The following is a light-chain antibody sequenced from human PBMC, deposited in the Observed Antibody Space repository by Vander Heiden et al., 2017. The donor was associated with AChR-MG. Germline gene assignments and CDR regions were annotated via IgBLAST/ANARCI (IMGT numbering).Light chain of an antibody. CDR1: QSVSRGY. CDR2: DGS. Sequence: ETVLTQSPGTLSFSPGEGATLSCSASQSVSRGYLAWYQQKAGRAPRLLIYDGSSRATGIPDRFRGSGSGTDFTITISRLEPEDFAVYYCQQYSSSPAFGQGTKVEIK. V-gene: IGKV3-20*01. CDR3: QQYSSSPA. J-gene: IGKJ1*01.